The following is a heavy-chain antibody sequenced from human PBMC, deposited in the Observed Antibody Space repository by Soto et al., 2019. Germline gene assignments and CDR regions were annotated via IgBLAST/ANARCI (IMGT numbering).Heavy chain of an antibody. CDR2: VYYSGST. CDR1: GGSINVYY. Sequence: SETLSVTCTLSGGSINVYYWGWVRQSPVKGLEWIGYVYYSGSTNYNPSLESRATVSVDTARNQFSLKLNSVTPADTAVYYCARAPSKVAVFGRYYFDYWGQGSMVTVSS. CDR3: ARAPSKVAVFGRYYFDY. D-gene: IGHD3-3*01. J-gene: IGHJ4*02. V-gene: IGHV4-59*01.